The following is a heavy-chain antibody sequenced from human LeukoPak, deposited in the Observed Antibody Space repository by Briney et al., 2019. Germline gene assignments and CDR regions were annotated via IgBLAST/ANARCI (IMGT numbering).Heavy chain of an antibody. D-gene: IGHD3-10*01. CDR1: GYTFTSFD. CDR3: ARRKPTSGAQYWFDP. J-gene: IGHJ5*02. CDR2: MNPNSGNT. V-gene: IGHV1-8*01. Sequence: GASVKASCRVSGYTFTSFDINWVRQATGQGLEWMGWMNPNSGNTGYAQEFQGRVTMTRDTSISTAYMELSSLTSEDTAVYYCARRKPTSGAQYWFDPWGQGTLVTVSS.